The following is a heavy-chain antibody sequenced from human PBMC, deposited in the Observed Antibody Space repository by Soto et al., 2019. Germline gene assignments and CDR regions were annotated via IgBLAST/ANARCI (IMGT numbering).Heavy chain of an antibody. CDR3: ARVGEQQRRLGGFDY. V-gene: IGHV1-69*02. D-gene: IGHD6-13*01. CDR1: GGTFSSYT. Sequence: QVQLVQSGAEVKKPGSSVKVSCKASGGTFSSYTISWVRQAPGQGLEWMGRIIPILGIANYAQKFQGRVTLTADNSTSTAYMELSSLRSEDTAVYYCARVGEQQRRLGGFDYWGQGTLVTVSS. J-gene: IGHJ4*02. CDR2: IIPILGIA.